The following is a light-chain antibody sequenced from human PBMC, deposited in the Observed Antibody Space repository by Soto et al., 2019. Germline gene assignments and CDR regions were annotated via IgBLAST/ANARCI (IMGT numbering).Light chain of an antibody. V-gene: IGKV3-15*01. CDR1: QSVSSN. CDR3: QQYNNWLET. Sequence: EIVMTQSPATLSVSPGERATLSCRASQSVSSNLARYQQKPGQAPRLLIYGASTRATGIPARFSGSGSGTEFTLTISSLQSEDFAVYYCQQYNNWLETFGQGTKVEIK. J-gene: IGKJ1*01. CDR2: GAS.